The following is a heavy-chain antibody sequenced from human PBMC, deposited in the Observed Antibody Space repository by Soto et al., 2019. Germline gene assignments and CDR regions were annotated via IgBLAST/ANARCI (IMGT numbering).Heavy chain of an antibody. CDR3: AKDHYGDYVMDYFDY. V-gene: IGHV3-9*01. CDR2: ISWNSGSI. J-gene: IGHJ4*02. D-gene: IGHD4-17*01. Sequence: EVQLVESGGGLVQPGRSLRLSCAASGFTFDDYAMPWVRQAPGKGLEWVSGISWNSGSIGYADSVKGRFTISRDNAKNSLYLQMNSLRAEDTALYYCAKDHYGDYVMDYFDYWGQGTLVTVSS. CDR1: GFTFDDYA.